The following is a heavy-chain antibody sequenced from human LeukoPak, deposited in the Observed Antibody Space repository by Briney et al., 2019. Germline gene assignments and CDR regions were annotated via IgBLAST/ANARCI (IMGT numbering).Heavy chain of an antibody. J-gene: IGHJ5*02. D-gene: IGHD2-8*01. CDR1: GYTSTTYD. V-gene: IGHV1-8*01. CDR2: MNPNSGNK. CDR3: ARVFCVHGVCYTGDWFDP. Sequence: ASVKVSCKASGYTSTTYDINWVRQAPGQGLEWMGWMNPNSGNKGYAQKFQGRVTMTRNTSISTAYMELSSLRSEDTAVYYCARVFCVHGVCYTGDWFDPWGQGTLVTVSS.